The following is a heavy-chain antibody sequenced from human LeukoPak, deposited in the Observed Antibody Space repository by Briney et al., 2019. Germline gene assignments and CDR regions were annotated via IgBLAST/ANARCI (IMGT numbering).Heavy chain of an antibody. D-gene: IGHD1-26*01. V-gene: IGHV3-48*01. CDR1: GFTFSNYA. Sequence: GGSLRLSCVASGFTFSNYAMSWIRQAPGKGLEWVSYISSSSSTIYYADSVKGRFTISRDNAKNSLYLQMNSLRAEDTAVYYCARDWSGGSYRRLAFDIWGQGTMVTVSS. J-gene: IGHJ3*02. CDR3: ARDWSGGSYRRLAFDI. CDR2: ISSSSSTI.